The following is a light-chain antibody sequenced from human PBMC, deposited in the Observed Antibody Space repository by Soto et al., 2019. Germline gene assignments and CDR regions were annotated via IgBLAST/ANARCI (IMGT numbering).Light chain of an antibody. J-gene: IGKJ2*01. Sequence: EIVLTQSPGTLSLSPGERATLSCRASQSLSSSYVVWYQQEPGRAPRLLIYAASRRATGIPDRFSGSGSATEYTLTISRLEPEDFAVYYCQQQGTFGQGTKLEIK. CDR1: QSLSSSY. CDR2: AAS. V-gene: IGKV3-20*01. CDR3: QQQGT.